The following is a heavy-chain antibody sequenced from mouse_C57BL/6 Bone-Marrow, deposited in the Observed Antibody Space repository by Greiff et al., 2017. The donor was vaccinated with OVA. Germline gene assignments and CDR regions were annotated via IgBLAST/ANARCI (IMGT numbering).Heavy chain of an antibody. D-gene: IGHD2-2*01. CDR2: ISSGGSYT. Sequence: EVKLVEPGGDLVKPGGSLKLSCAASGFTFSSYGMSWVRQTPEKSLEWVANISSGGSYTYYPDSVKGRFTISRDNAKNTLYLQMSSLTSEDTAMYACYRHEKWLPDGFAYWGQGTLVTVSA. V-gene: IGHV5-6*01. CDR3: YRHEKWLPDGFAY. J-gene: IGHJ3*01. CDR1: GFTFSSYG.